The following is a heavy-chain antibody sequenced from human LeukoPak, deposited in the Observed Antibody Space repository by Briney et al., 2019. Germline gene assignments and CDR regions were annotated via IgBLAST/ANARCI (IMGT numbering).Heavy chain of an antibody. J-gene: IGHJ4*02. CDR2: ISWNSGII. D-gene: IGHD5-18*01. Sequence: GRSLRLSCAVSGFTFHDYAMHWVREAPGKGLEWVSGISWNSGIIGYADSVKGRFTTSRDNAKNSLYLQMNSLRPEDTALYYCTKDSVAMVTTSEYWGQGTLVTVSS. CDR3: TKDSVAMVTTSEY. V-gene: IGHV3-9*01. CDR1: GFTFHDYA.